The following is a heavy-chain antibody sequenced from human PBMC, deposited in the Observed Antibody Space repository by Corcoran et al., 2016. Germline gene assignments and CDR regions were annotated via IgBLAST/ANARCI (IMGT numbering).Heavy chain of an antibody. V-gene: IGHV4-38-2*02. CDR1: GYSISSGYN. CDR2: IYHTGTP. Sequence: QVQLQESGPGLVKPSETLSLTCTVSGYSISSGYNWGWIRQSPGKGLEWIGTIYHTGTPYYNPSLKSRVSISVDTSKNQLSLKLSAVSAADPAVYYCGRPYSSSSRGSFDIWCQGTTVTVSS. D-gene: IGHD6-6*01. CDR3: GRPYSSSSRGSFDI. J-gene: IGHJ3*02.